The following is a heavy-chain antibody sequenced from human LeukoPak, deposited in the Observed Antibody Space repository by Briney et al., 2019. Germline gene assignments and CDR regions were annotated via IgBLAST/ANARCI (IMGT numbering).Heavy chain of an antibody. CDR2: IIPIFGTA. CDR1: GGTFSSYA. J-gene: IGHJ4*02. D-gene: IGHD2-2*01. Sequence: SVKVSCKASGGTFSSYAISWVRQAPGQGLEWMGGIIPIFGTANYAQMFQGRVTITADESTSTAYMELSSLRSEDTAVYYCARALYCSSTSCHEVYYFDYWGQGTLVTVSS. CDR3: ARALYCSSTSCHEVYYFDY. V-gene: IGHV1-69*01.